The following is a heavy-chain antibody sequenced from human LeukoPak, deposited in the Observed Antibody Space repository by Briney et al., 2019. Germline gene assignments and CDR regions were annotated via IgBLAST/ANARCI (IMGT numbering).Heavy chain of an antibody. J-gene: IGHJ4*02. CDR2: IYYSGST. Sequence: PSETLSLTCTVSGGSISSYYWSWIRQPPGKGLEWIGYIYYSGSTNYNPSLKSRVTISVDTSKNQFSLKLSSVTAADTAVYYCARLEKYDYVWGSPSDYFDCWGQGTLVTVSS. CDR3: ARLEKYDYVWGSPSDYFDC. V-gene: IGHV4-59*01. CDR1: GGSISSYY. D-gene: IGHD3-16*01.